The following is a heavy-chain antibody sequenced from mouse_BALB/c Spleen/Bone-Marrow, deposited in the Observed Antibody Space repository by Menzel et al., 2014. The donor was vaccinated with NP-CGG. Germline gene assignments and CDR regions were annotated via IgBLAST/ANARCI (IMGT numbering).Heavy chain of an antibody. J-gene: IGHJ1*01. V-gene: IGHV1-14*01. CDR3: ARSLYGYDWYFDV. CDR2: INPYNDDT. Sequence: EVQLQQSGPELVKPGASVKMSCKASGYTFTSYVVHWVKQKPGQGLEWIGNINPYNDDTMYNEKFKGKATLTSDKSSSTAYMELSSPTSEDSAVYYCARSLYGYDWYFDVWGAGTTVTVSS. CDR1: GYTFTSYV. D-gene: IGHD2-2*01.